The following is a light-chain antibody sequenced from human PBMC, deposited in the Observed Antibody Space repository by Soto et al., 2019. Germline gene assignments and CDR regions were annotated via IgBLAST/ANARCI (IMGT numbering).Light chain of an antibody. V-gene: IGKV3-15*01. CDR2: GAS. Sequence: EIVMTQSPATLSVSPGERATLSCRASQSVSSNLAWYQQKPGQAPTLLIYGASARATGIPVRFSGSRSGTEFTLTISSLEHEDFGTYYCQQSYSTPYTFGQGTKVEIK. J-gene: IGKJ2*01. CDR1: QSVSSN. CDR3: QQSYSTPYT.